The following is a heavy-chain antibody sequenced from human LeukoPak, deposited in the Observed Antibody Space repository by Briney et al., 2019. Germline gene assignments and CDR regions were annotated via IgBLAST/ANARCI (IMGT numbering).Heavy chain of an antibody. Sequence: GGSLRLPCAASGFTFSSYEMNWVRQAPGKGLEWVSYISSSGSTIYYADSVKGRFTISRDNAKNSLYLQMNSLRAEDTAVYYCARADCSSTSCYGPFDYWGQGTLVTVSS. V-gene: IGHV3-48*03. J-gene: IGHJ4*02. CDR2: ISSSGSTI. CDR1: GFTFSSYE. CDR3: ARADCSSTSCYGPFDY. D-gene: IGHD2-2*01.